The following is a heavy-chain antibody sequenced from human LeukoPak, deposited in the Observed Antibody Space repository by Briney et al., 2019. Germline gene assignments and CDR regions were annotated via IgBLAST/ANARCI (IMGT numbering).Heavy chain of an antibody. J-gene: IGHJ4*02. CDR2: ISGGGVNT. V-gene: IGHV3-23*01. D-gene: IGHD3-22*01. CDR3: AKDQSITMIVVVIPGQFDY. Sequence: GWSLRLSCVASGFTFSTYPMSWVRQAAGKGLEWVSAISGGGVNTYYADSVKGRFTISRDESKNTLYLQINSLRAEDTAVYYCAKDQSITMIVVVIPGQFDYWGQGTLVTVSS. CDR1: GFTFSTYP.